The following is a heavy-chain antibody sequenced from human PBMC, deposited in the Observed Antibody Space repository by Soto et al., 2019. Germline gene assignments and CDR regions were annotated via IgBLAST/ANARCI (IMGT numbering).Heavy chain of an antibody. CDR1: GFSLFTSVVG. V-gene: IGHV2-5*02. CDR2: IYWDDDK. D-gene: IGHD5-12*01. CDR3: AHKGDGYRGINY. Sequence: QITLKESGPTLVKPTQTLTLTCTLSGFSLFTSVVGVGWIRQPPGEALEWLALIYWDDDKRYSPILRSRLTINKDTSKNQVVLTVTNMEPVATATYYCAHKGDGYRGINYWGQGTLVTVS. J-gene: IGHJ4*02.